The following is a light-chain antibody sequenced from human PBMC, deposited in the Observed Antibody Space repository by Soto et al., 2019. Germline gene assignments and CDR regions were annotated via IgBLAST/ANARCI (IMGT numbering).Light chain of an antibody. CDR1: TSNIGNRY. CDR3: GAWDNSLSAGV. J-gene: IGLJ3*02. CDR2: END. V-gene: IGLV1-51*02. Sequence: QSVLAQPPSLSAAPGQKVTISCSGSTSNIGNRYVSWYQQLPGTAPKLLIYENDKRPSGIPDRFSASKSGTSATLGITGLQTGDEADYYCGAWDNSLSAGVFGGGTKLTVL.